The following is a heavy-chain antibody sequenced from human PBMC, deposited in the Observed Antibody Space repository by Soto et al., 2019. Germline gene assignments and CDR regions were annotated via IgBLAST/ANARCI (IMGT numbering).Heavy chain of an antibody. D-gene: IGHD2-2*01. CDR2: MNEDGSEI. Sequence: EVQLVESGGALVQPGGSLRISCVVSGFNFRGYWMSWVRQAPGKGLEWVATMNEDGSEIYYVGSVKGRFAISRDNDENSLNLQMNSVCAEDTGVYCCVRDVGFDYANWGHVTLVTVSS. CDR1: GFNFRGYW. CDR3: VRDVGFDYAN. V-gene: IGHV3-7*01. J-gene: IGHJ4*01.